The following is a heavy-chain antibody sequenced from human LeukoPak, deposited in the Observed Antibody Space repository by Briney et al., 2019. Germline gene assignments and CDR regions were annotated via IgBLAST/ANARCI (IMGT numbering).Heavy chain of an antibody. CDR1: GFTVSSNY. Sequence: GGSLRLSCAASGFTVSSNYMSWVRQAPGKGLEWVSVIYSGGSTYCADSVKGRFTISRDNSKNTLYLQMNSLRAEDTAVYYCAIREEFLQIDYWGQGTLVTVSS. CDR3: AIREEFLQIDY. D-gene: IGHD3-10*01. CDR2: IYSGGST. V-gene: IGHV3-53*01. J-gene: IGHJ4*02.